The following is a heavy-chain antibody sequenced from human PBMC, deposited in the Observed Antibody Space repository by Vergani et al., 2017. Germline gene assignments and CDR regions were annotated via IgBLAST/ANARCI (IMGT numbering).Heavy chain of an antibody. CDR1: GFDFSSYI. CDR2: VSTGTKSQ. J-gene: IGHJ3*01. D-gene: IGHD2-2*01. CDR3: AREYSSTSGRAFYL. V-gene: IGHV3-48*01. Sequence: QLVESGGGWVQPGGSLRLSCVVSGFDFSSYIMNWVRQAPVKGLEWVSFVSTGTKSQSYAESVKGRFTISRDSAKNSLYLQMDSLRAEDTAVYYCAREYSSTSGRAFYLWGQGTKVTVSS.